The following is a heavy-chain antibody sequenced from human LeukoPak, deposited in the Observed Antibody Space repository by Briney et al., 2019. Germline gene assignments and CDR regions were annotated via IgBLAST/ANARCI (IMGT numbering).Heavy chain of an antibody. D-gene: IGHD1-1*01. CDR3: ASIRLGYHNWFDP. V-gene: IGHV4-61*02. J-gene: IGHJ5*02. CDR2: IYSSGGT. CDR1: GGSISSGINY. Sequence: ASQTLSLTCNVSGGSISSGINYWSWIRQPAGKGLEYIGRIYSSGGTNYNPSLKSRVTMSVDTSKNQFSLKLRSVTAADTAVYYCASIRLGYHNWFDPWGQGTLVTVSS.